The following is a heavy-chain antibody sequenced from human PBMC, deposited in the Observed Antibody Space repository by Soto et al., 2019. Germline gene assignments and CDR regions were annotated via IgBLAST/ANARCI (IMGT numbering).Heavy chain of an antibody. V-gene: IGHV1-69*06. CDR2: IIPIFGTA. CDR1: GGTFSSYA. Sequence: SVKVSCKASGGTFSSYAISWVRQAPGQGLEWMGGIIPIFGTANYAQKFQGRVTITADKSTSTAYMELSSLRSEDTAVYYCARSVSRNYDSSGYYWPLDYWGQGTLVTVSS. D-gene: IGHD3-22*01. CDR3: ARSVSRNYDSSGYYWPLDY. J-gene: IGHJ4*02.